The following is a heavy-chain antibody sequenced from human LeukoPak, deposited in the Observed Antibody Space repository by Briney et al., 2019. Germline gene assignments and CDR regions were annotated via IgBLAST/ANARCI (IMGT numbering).Heavy chain of an antibody. CDR2: ISRSGSPI. CDR3: ARRDCSTASCYTNTWFDP. CDR1: GFTFSQNW. J-gene: IGHJ5*02. D-gene: IGHD2-2*02. Sequence: GGSLRLSCAASGFTFSQNWLHWVRQAPGKGLEWVSYISRSGSPIYYADSVKGRFTISRDNAKNSLFLQMNSLRVEDTAVYYCARRDCSTASCYTNTWFDPWGQGTLVTVSS. V-gene: IGHV3-48*01.